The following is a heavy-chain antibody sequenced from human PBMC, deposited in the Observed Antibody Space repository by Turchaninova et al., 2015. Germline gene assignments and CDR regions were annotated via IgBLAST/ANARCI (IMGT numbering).Heavy chain of an antibody. V-gene: IGHV1-46*01. CDR1: GYTFTSYY. CDR3: ARARGYGDY. D-gene: IGHD3-16*01. J-gene: IGHJ4*02. Sequence: QVQLVQSGAEVKKPGASVKVSCKASGYTFTSYYMHWVRQAPGQGLEWLGILNPSDVSTSSAQKLTGIVTMTRDTSTSAGYMELSGLRYEDTAVYYRARARGYGDYWGQGTLVTVSS. CDR2: LNPSDVST.